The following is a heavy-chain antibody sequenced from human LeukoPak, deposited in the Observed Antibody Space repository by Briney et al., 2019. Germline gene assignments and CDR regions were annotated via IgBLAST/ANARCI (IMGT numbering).Heavy chain of an antibody. Sequence: ASVTVSCKASGYTFTGYYMHWVRQAPGQGLEWMGWINPNSGGTNYAQKFQGRVTMTRGTSISTAYMQLSRLTSDDTAVYYCARAALWELLDTKDYWGQGTLVTVSS. D-gene: IGHD1-26*01. CDR2: INPNSGGT. V-gene: IGHV1-2*02. CDR3: ARAALWELLDTKDY. J-gene: IGHJ4*02. CDR1: GYTFTGYY.